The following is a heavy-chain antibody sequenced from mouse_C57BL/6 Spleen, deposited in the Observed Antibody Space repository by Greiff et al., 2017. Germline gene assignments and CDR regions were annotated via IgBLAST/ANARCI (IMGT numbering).Heavy chain of an antibody. CDR2: ISYSGST. Sequence: EVKVEESGPGMVKPSPSLSLTCTVTGYSITSGYDWHWIRPFPGNKLEWMGYISYSGSTNYNPSLKSRISITHDTSKNHFFLKLNSVTTEDTATYYCARDRQSRNWYFDGWGTGTTVTVSS. V-gene: IGHV3-1*01. J-gene: IGHJ1*03. CDR1: GYSITSGYD. CDR3: ARDRQSRNWYFDG.